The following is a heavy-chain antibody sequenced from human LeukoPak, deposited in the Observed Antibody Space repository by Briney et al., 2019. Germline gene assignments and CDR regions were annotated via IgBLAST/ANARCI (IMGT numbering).Heavy chain of an antibody. J-gene: IGHJ3*02. CDR1: GGSISSYY. Sequence: SETLSLTCTVSGGSISSYYWSWIRQPPGKGLEWIGYIYYSGSTNYNPSLKSRVTISVDTSKNQFSLKLSSVTAADTAVYYCARERGPGAFDIWGQGTMVTVSS. CDR3: ARERGPGAFDI. CDR2: IYYSGST. V-gene: IGHV4-59*01.